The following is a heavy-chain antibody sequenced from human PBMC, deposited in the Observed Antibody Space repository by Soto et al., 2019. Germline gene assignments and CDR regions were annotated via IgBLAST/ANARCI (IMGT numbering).Heavy chain of an antibody. Sequence: ASVKVSCKASGYTFTGYDMHWVRQAPGQGLEWMGWINPNSGGTNYAQKLQGWVIMTRDTSISTAYMELSRLRSDDTAVYYCARGSGQSRSYDFWDNFISGMDVWGQGTTVTVSS. CDR2: INPNSGGT. CDR1: GYTFTGYD. CDR3: ARGSGQSRSYDFWDNFISGMDV. V-gene: IGHV1-2*04. D-gene: IGHD3-3*01. J-gene: IGHJ6*02.